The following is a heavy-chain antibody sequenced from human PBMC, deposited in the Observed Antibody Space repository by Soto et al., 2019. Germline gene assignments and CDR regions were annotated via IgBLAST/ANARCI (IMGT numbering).Heavy chain of an antibody. CDR3: VKDGGYCSSTTCYSPRPKYFDF. Sequence: GGSLRLSCAASGFTFSDYWMSWVRQAPGKGPEWVANIKFDGSEKQYVDSVKGRFSISRDNSRNSLFLQMNSLRAGDTAVYYCVKDGGYCSSTTCYSPRPKYFDFWGQGTLVTVSS. D-gene: IGHD2-2*01. V-gene: IGHV3-7*03. CDR2: IKFDGSEK. J-gene: IGHJ4*02. CDR1: GFTFSDYW.